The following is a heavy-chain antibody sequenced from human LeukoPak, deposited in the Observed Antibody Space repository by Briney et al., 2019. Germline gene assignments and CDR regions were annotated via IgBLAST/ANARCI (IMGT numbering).Heavy chain of an antibody. CDR2: ISDSGGYT. J-gene: IGHJ4*02. CDR3: AKGRTLVGGSTRSYDY. CDR1: GLTFRTYA. D-gene: IGHD1-26*01. V-gene: IGHV3-23*01. Sequence: GGSLRLSCAASGLTFRTYAMSWVRQAPGKGLEWVSSISDSGGYTFYADSVKGRFTISRDNSKNTVYLQMNSLRVEDTAVYYCAKGRTLVGGSTRSYDYWGQGTLVTVSS.